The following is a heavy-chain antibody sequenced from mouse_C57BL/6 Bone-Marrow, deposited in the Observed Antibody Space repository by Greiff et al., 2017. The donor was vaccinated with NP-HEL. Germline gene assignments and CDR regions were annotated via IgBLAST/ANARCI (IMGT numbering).Heavy chain of an antibody. CDR1: GYTFTDYI. D-gene: IGHD1-2*01. CDR3: GRSEDGVGSLDY. J-gene: IGHJ4*01. Sequence: QVQLQQSGAELVSPGASVTLSCKASGYTFTDYIMNWVKQRPGQGLEWIGRIYPVSGDTNYNQKFMGKATFSVDRYSSTVYMLLNSLTSEDSAVYYCGRSEDGVGSLDYWGQGTTVTVSS. CDR2: IYPVSGDT. V-gene: IGHV1-11*01.